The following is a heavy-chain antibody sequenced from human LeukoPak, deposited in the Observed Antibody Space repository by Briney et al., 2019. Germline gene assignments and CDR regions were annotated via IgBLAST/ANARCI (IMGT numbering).Heavy chain of an antibody. CDR3: ASAGTLIVLMVYAGYGMDV. J-gene: IGHJ6*02. CDR2: INPNSGGT. Sequence: ASVKVSCKASGYTFTGYYMHWVRQSPGQGLEWMGWINPNSGGTNYAQKFQGRVTMTRDTSISTAYMELSRLRSDDTAVYYCASAGTLIVLMVYAGYGMDVWGHGTALTVSS. V-gene: IGHV1-2*02. CDR1: GYTFTGYY. D-gene: IGHD2-8*01.